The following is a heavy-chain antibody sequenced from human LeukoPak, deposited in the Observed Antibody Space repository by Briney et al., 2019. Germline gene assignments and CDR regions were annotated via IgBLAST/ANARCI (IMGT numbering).Heavy chain of an antibody. J-gene: IGHJ3*02. CDR3: ARDPFYCSGGSCYYRAFDI. Sequence: GGSLRLSCAASGFTFSTYEMNWVRQAPGKGLECVSYISSSGSTIYYADSVKGRFTISRDNAKNSLYLQMNSLRAEDTAVYYCARDPFYCSGGSCYYRAFDIWGQGTMVTVSS. CDR2: ISSSGSTI. CDR1: GFTFSTYE. V-gene: IGHV3-48*03. D-gene: IGHD2-15*01.